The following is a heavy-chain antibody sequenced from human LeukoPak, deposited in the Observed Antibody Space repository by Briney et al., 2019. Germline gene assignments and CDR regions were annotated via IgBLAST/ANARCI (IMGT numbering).Heavy chain of an antibody. V-gene: IGHV3-23*01. Sequence: PGGSLRLSCAASGFTFSNYDMHWVRQAPGKGLDWVSAISGSGGSTYYADSVKGRFTISRDNSKNTLYLQMNSLRAEDTAVYYCAKDGGGYYDSSGYYAFDIWGQGTMVTVSS. CDR3: AKDGGGYYDSSGYYAFDI. CDR1: GFTFSNYD. CDR2: ISGSGGST. J-gene: IGHJ3*02. D-gene: IGHD3-22*01.